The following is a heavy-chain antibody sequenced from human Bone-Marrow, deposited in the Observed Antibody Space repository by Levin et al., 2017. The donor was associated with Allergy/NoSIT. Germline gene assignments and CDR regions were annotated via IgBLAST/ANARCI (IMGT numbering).Heavy chain of an antibody. CDR1: GYSISSGYY. CDR2: IYHGGTT. V-gene: IGHV4-38-2*01. Sequence: SQTLSLTCGVSGYSISSGYYWGWIRQPPGKGLEWIGSIYHGGTTYYNPSLRSRVALSVDTSKHQFSLKLRSVTAADPAVFYCARVAVTNTGWLKYYFDYWGQGTLVIVSS. J-gene: IGHJ4*02. CDR3: ARVAVTNTGWLKYYFDY. D-gene: IGHD6-19*01.